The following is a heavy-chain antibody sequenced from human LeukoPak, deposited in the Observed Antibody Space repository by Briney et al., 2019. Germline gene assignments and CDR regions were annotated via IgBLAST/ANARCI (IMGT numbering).Heavy chain of an antibody. V-gene: IGHV1-2*02. CDR2: INPNSGGT. J-gene: IGHJ5*02. CDR1: GYSFTDYY. CDR3: ARADRLHGGPYLIGP. D-gene: IGHD2-21*01. Sequence: ASVKVSCKTSGYSFTDYYMHWVRQAPGQGLEWMGWINPNSGGTSSAQKFQGRVTMTRDTSITTVYMEMSWLTSDDTAIYHCARADRLHGGPYLIGPWGQGTLVTVSS.